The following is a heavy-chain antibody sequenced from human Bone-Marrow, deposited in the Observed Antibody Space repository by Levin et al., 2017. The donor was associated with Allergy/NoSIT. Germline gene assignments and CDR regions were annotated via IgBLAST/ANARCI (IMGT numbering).Heavy chain of an antibody. CDR2: IYDSGST. CDR3: ARIPDTTSEFDY. V-gene: IGHV4-31*03. Sequence: SETLSLTCTVSGGSIRSGGYYWSWIRQHPGKGLEWIGYIYDSGSTSYNPSLESRVAISVDTSKNQFYLKLISLTAADTAVYYCARIPDTTSEFDYWGQGTLVTVSS. CDR1: GGSIRSGGYY. D-gene: IGHD5-18*01. J-gene: IGHJ4*02.